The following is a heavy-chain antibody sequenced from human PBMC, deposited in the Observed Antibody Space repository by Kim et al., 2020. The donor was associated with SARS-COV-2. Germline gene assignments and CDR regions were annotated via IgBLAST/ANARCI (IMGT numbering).Heavy chain of an antibody. CDR1: GYIFTSFA. CDR2: INAGTGNT. J-gene: IGHJ4*02. D-gene: IGHD5-12*01. Sequence: ASVKVSCKASGYIFTSFAIQWVRQAPGQSLEWMGYINAGTGNTKFSQQFQGRVTLTRDTSANTAYMELSSLRSEDTAVYYFARDLFHTGFDNWGQGTLVAVSS. V-gene: IGHV1-3*01. CDR3: ARDLFHTGFDN.